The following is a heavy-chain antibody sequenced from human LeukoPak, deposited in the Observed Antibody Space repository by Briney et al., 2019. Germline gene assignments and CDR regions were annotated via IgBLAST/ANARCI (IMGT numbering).Heavy chain of an antibody. D-gene: IGHD1-1*01. CDR3: ARVILLERRGPLYFDY. V-gene: IGHV4-34*01. J-gene: IGHJ4*02. Sequence: PSETLSLTCAVYGGSFSGCYWSWIRQPPGKGLEWIEEINHSGSTNYNPSLKSRVTISVDTSKNQFSLKLSSVTAADTAVYYCARVILLERRGPLYFDYWGQGTLVTVSS. CDR1: GGSFSGCY. CDR2: INHSGST.